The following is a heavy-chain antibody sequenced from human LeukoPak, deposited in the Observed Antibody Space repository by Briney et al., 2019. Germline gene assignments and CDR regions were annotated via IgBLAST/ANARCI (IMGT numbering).Heavy chain of an antibody. V-gene: IGHV3-30*04. J-gene: IGHJ4*02. CDR2: ISHDGSKE. CDR1: GFTFSNYA. D-gene: IGHD1-26*01. CDR3: ARERSSGSYYDY. Sequence: GGPLRLSCAASGFTFSNYAFHWVRQAPGKGLEWVAVISHDGSKEYYADSVEGRFTISRDNSKNTLYLQMNSLRREDTAVFSCARERSSGSYYDYWGQGTLVTVSS.